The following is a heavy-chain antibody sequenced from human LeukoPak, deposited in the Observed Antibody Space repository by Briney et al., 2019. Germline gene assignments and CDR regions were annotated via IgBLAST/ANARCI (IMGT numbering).Heavy chain of an antibody. Sequence: GASLKISCKGSGYRFTSYWIGWVRQMPGKGLEWMGIIYPGDSDTRYSPSFQGQVTISADKSISTAYLQWSSLKASDTAMYYCARQYVSSGWYSPFDYWGQGTLVTVSS. CDR1: GYRFTSYW. D-gene: IGHD6-19*01. V-gene: IGHV5-51*01. J-gene: IGHJ4*02. CDR3: ARQYVSSGWYSPFDY. CDR2: IYPGDSDT.